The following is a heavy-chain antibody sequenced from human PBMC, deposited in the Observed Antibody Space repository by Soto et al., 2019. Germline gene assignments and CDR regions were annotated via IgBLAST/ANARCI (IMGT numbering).Heavy chain of an antibody. V-gene: IGHV1-3*01. Sequence: GASVKVSCKASGYTFTSYAMHWVRQAPGQRLEWMGWINVGNGNTKYSQKFQGRVTITRDTSASTAYMELSSLRSEDTAVYYCAREQQLGFDYWGQGTLVTVSS. CDR2: INVGNGNT. D-gene: IGHD6-13*01. J-gene: IGHJ4*02. CDR3: AREQQLGFDY. CDR1: GYTFTSYA.